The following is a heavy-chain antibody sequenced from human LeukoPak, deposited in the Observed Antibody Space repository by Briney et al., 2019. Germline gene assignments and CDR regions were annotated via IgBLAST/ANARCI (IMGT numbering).Heavy chain of an antibody. Sequence: GGSLRLSCAASGFTFSNAWMSWVRQAPGKGLEWVGRIKSKTDGGTTDYAAPVKGRFTISRDDSKNTLYLQMNSLKTEDTAVYYCTTELGPSVAVNFDYWGQGTLVTVSS. CDR1: GFTFSNAW. CDR2: IKSKTDGGTT. J-gene: IGHJ4*02. V-gene: IGHV3-15*01. D-gene: IGHD6-19*01. CDR3: TTELGPSVAVNFDY.